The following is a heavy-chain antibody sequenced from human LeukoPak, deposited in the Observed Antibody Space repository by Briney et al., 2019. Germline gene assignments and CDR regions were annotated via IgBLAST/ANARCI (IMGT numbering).Heavy chain of an antibody. CDR3: AGIGPGGFDSSGHKRVC. CDR2: IFYTGST. Sequence: PGGSLRLSCAASGFTFSNYVMNWVRQPPGKGLEWIGNIFYTGSTYYKSSLKSRLTISLDTSKNQFSLKLTSVTAADTAVYYCAGIGPGGFDSSGHKRVCWGQGTLVTVSS. J-gene: IGHJ4*02. V-gene: IGHV4-59*04. D-gene: IGHD3-22*01. CDR1: GFTFSNYV.